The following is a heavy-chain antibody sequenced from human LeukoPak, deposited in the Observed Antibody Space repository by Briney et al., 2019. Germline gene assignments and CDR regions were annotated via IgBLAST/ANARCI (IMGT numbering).Heavy chain of an antibody. Sequence: SETLSLTCTVSGGSISSYYWSWIRQPPGKGLEWIGYIYYSGSTNYNPSLKSRVTISVDTSKNQFSLKLSSVTAADTAVYYCARGTLYDILTGYYKGDAFDIWGQGTMVTVSS. J-gene: IGHJ3*02. CDR1: GGSISSYY. CDR2: IYYSGST. CDR3: ARGTLYDILTGYYKGDAFDI. V-gene: IGHV4-59*01. D-gene: IGHD3-9*01.